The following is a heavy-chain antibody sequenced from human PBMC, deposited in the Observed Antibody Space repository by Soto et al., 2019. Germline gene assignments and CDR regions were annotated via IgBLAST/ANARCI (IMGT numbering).Heavy chain of an antibody. CDR1: GYTFIGYY. Sequence: ASVKVSCKASGYTFIGYYIHWVRQAPGQGLEWMGWINPNSGGTNYAQKFQGRVTMTRDTSISTAYMELSRLRSDDTAVYYCARVTGEWLRLPLGYWGQGTLVTVSS. D-gene: IGHD5-12*01. CDR3: ARVTGEWLRLPLGY. J-gene: IGHJ4*02. CDR2: INPNSGGT. V-gene: IGHV1-2*02.